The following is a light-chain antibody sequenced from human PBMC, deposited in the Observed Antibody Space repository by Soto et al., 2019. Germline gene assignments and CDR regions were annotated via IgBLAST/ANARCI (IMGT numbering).Light chain of an antibody. CDR1: QSVFSS. CDR3: QQYHNRPA. V-gene: IGKV3-15*01. Sequence: VMTQSPATLSVSPGERATLSCRASQSVFSSLAWYQQKPGQAPRLLIYGAATRATGIPGRFSGSGSGTKFTLTISSLQSEDCAVYYSQQYHNRPASGQGTKVDI. J-gene: IGKJ1*01. CDR2: GAA.